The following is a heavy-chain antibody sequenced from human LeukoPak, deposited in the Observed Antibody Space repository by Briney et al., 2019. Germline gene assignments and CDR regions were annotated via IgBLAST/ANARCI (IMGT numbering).Heavy chain of an antibody. CDR1: GFTFSSYW. D-gene: IGHD2-21*02. CDR3: ARKGLPDY. CDR2: IKQDGSEK. Sequence: GGSLRLSCAASGFTFSSYWMSWVRQAPGKGLEWVANIKQDGSEKYCVDSVKGRFTISRDNAKNLVHLQMNSLRAEDTAVYYCARKGLPDYWGQGTMVTVSS. J-gene: IGHJ4*02. V-gene: IGHV3-7*01.